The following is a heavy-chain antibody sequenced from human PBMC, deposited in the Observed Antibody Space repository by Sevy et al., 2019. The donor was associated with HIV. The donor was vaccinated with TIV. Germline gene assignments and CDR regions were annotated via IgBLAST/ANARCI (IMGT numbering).Heavy chain of an antibody. D-gene: IGHD2-15*01. CDR3: ARHCTGSSCSHAFDI. CDR2: INHSGGT. CDR1: GGSFSGYY. J-gene: IGHJ3*02. V-gene: IGHV4-34*01. Sequence: SETLSLTCAVYGGSFSGYYWSWIRQPPGKGLEWIGEINHSGGTNYNPSLKSRVTISADTSKNQFSLKLNSVTAADPAVYYCARHCTGSSCSHAFDIWGQGTMVTVSS.